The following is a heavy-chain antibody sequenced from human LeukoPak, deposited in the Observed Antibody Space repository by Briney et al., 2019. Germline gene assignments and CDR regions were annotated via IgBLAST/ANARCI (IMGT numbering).Heavy chain of an antibody. Sequence: GGSLRLSCAASGFTFSSYWMHWVRQAPGKGPVWVSRIKGDGSDTTYVDPVKGRFTISRDNARNTLFLQMNSLRAEDTAVYYCARIDNWNDGGYWGQGTLVTVSS. CDR3: ARIDNWNDGGY. CDR1: GFTFSSYW. J-gene: IGHJ4*02. CDR2: IKGDGSDT. D-gene: IGHD1-20*01. V-gene: IGHV3-74*01.